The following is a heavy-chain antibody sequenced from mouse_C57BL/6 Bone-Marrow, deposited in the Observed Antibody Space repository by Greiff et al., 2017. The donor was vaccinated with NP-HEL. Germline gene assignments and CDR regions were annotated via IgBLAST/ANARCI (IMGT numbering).Heavy chain of an antibody. V-gene: IGHV1-55*01. CDR1: GYTFTSYW. D-gene: IGHD2-1*01. CDR3: ARGNYGNYGFAY. J-gene: IGHJ3*01. Sequence: VQLQQSGAELVKPGASVKMSCKASGYTFTSYWITWVKQRPGQGLEWIGDIYPGSGSTNYNEKFKSKATLTVDTSSSTAYMQLSSLTSEDSAVYYCARGNYGNYGFAYWGQGTLVTVSA. CDR2: IYPGSGST.